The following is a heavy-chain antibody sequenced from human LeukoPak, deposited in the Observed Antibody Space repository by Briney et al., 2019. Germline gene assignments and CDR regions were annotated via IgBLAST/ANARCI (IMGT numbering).Heavy chain of an antibody. Sequence: SETLSLTCTVSGGSISNYYWSWIRQPPGKGLEWIGYIYYSGSTNYNPSLKSRVSISVDTSKNQFSLKLSSVTTADTAVYYCARADGYNQEIDYWGQGTLVTVSS. CDR2: IYYSGST. V-gene: IGHV4-59*01. CDR3: ARADGYNQEIDY. J-gene: IGHJ4*02. CDR1: GGSISNYY. D-gene: IGHD5-24*01.